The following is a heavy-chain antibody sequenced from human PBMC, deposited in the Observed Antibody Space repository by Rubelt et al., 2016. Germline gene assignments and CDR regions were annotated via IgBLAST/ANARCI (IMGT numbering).Heavy chain of an antibody. CDR2: IWYDGSNK. J-gene: IGHJ4*02. V-gene: IGHV3-33*01. D-gene: IGHD6-13*01. CDR3: ARDRVLGGSWYYFDY. Sequence: GLEWVAVIWYDGSNKYYADSVKGRFTISRDNSKNTLYLQMNSLRAEDTAVYYCARDRVLGGSWYYFDYWGQGTLVTVSS.